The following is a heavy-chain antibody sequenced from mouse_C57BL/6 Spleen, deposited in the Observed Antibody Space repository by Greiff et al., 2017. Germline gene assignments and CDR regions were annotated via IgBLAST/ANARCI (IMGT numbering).Heavy chain of an antibody. CDR1: GFTFSSYA. CDR2: ISDGGSYT. V-gene: IGHV5-4*01. CDR3: ARGSLAMDY. D-gene: IGHD1-2*01. Sequence: DVHLVESGGGLVKPGGSLKLSCAASGFTFSSYAMSWVRQTPEKRLEWVATISDGGSYTYYPDNVKGRFTISRDNAKNNLYLQMSHLKSEDTAMYYCARGSLAMDYWGQGTSVTVSS. J-gene: IGHJ4*01.